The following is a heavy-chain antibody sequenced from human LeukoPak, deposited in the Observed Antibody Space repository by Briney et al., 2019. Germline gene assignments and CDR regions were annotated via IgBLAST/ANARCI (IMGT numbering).Heavy chain of an antibody. D-gene: IGHD3-22*01. Sequence: EGPLRLSCAASGFTFSRYAMHWARQAPWKGLEYVSAISSNGGSTYYANSVKGRFTISRDNSKNTLYVQMGSLRAEDMAVYYCARVSGYYDSSGYYWRYYYYGMAVWGQGTTVTVSS. CDR2: ISSNGGST. CDR1: GFTFSRYA. V-gene: IGHV3-64*01. J-gene: IGHJ6*02. CDR3: ARVSGYYDSSGYYWRYYYYGMAV.